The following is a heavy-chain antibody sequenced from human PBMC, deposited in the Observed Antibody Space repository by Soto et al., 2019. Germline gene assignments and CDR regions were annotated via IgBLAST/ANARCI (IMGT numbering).Heavy chain of an antibody. Sequence: SETLSLTCAVYKGSFSVYYLTWIRQTPGKGLEWIGEINHSGSTNYNPSLKSRVAISVDTSKNQFSLKLSSVTAADTAVYYCARDSTRRGACDIWGQGTMVTVS. V-gene: IGHV4-34*01. CDR3: ARDSTRRGACDI. CDR2: INHSGST. D-gene: IGHD3-22*01. J-gene: IGHJ3*02. CDR1: KGSFSVYY.